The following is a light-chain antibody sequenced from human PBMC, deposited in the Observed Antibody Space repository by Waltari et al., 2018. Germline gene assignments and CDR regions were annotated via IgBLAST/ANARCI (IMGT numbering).Light chain of an antibody. V-gene: IGLV3-1*01. CDR2: DDN. CDR3: QAWASSVV. Sequence: SYELTQPPSVSVSPGQTASITCSGDKVEDKYVCWYQQKPGQSPVLVIYDDNKRASGVPDRFPGSNSGNTATLTISRTQAMDEADYYCQAWASSVVFGGGTRLTVL. J-gene: IGLJ2*01. CDR1: KVEDKY.